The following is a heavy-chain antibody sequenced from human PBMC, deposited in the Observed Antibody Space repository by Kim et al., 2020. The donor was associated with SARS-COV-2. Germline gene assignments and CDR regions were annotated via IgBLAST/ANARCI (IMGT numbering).Heavy chain of an antibody. Sequence: SETLSLTCTVSGGSISSGDYYWSWIRQPPGKGLEWIGYIYYSGSTYYNPSLKSRVTISVDTSKNQFSLKLSSVTAADTAVYYCARVVRITIFGVVNHFDYWGQGTLV. J-gene: IGHJ4*02. CDR2: IYYSGST. V-gene: IGHV4-30-4*01. D-gene: IGHD3-3*01. CDR1: GGSISSGDYY. CDR3: ARVVRITIFGVVNHFDY.